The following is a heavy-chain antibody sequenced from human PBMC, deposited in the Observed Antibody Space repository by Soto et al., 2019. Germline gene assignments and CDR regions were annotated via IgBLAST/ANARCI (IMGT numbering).Heavy chain of an antibody. V-gene: IGHV3-74*01. J-gene: IGHJ4*02. Sequence: VQLVESGGGVVQPGRSLRLSCAASGFTFSIYWMHWVRQAPGKGLVWVSRLDNDGTNTRYADSVKGRFTVSRDNGKNTVYLQMDSLRAEDTAVYYCARDGGTYFDYWGQGTLVTVSS. CDR1: GFTFSIYW. CDR3: ARDGGTYFDY. D-gene: IGHD3-16*01. CDR2: LDNDGTNT.